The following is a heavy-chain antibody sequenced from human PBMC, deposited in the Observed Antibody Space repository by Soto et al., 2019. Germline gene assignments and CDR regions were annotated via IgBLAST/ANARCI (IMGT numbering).Heavy chain of an antibody. D-gene: IGHD3-10*01. V-gene: IGHV3-23*01. CDR3: AKATGPTYYGAAFDI. Sequence: SGGSLRLSCTASGFTFSNYAMTWARQAPGKGLEWVSIISGSGASTSYADSVKGRFTISRDNSQNTVYLEMNSLRAEDTALYYCAKATGPTYYGAAFDIWGQGTMVTVSS. CDR2: ISGSGAST. J-gene: IGHJ3*02. CDR1: GFTFSNYA.